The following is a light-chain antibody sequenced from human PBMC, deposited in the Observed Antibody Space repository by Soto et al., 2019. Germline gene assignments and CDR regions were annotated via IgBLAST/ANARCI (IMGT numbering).Light chain of an antibody. J-gene: IGLJ2*01. CDR3: QVWDSSSDL. CDR2: YDS. V-gene: IGLV3-21*04. Sequence: SYELTQPPSGSVAPGKTARITCGGNNIGSKSVHWYQQKPGQAPVLVIYYDSDRPSGIPERFSGSNSGNTATLTISRVEAGDEADYYCQVWDSSSDLFGGGTKLTVL. CDR1: NIGSKS.